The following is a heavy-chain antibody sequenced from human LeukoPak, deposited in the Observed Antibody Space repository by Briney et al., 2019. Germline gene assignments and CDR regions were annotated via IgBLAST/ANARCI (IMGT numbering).Heavy chain of an antibody. CDR2: IHYSGST. J-gene: IGHJ5*02. CDR1: GGSISSYY. V-gene: IGHV4-59*12. D-gene: IGHD6-19*01. CDR3: ARESPRGSGWYVWFDP. Sequence: SETLSLTCTVSGGSISSYYWSWIRQPPGKGLEWIGYIHYSGSTNYNPSLNSRVPISVDTSTNQFSLPLNPVTPEDTAVYYCARESPRGSGWYVWFDPWGQGTLVTVSS.